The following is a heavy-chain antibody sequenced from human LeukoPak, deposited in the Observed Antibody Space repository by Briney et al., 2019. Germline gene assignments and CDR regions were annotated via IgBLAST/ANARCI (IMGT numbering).Heavy chain of an antibody. CDR3: ARELQAGGDFDY. Sequence: GESLKISCKGSAYSFTSYWIGWVRHLPGEGLEWMGIIYSCDPDTRYSPSCQGQVTTPANKSIKTAYLQWSSLKDSETAMYYCARELQAGGDFDYWGQGTLVTVSS. V-gene: IGHV5-51*01. J-gene: IGHJ4*02. CDR2: IYSCDPDT. CDR1: AYSFTSYW. D-gene: IGHD1-26*01.